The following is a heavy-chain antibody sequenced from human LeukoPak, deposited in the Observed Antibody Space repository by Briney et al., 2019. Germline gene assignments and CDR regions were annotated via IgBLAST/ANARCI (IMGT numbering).Heavy chain of an antibody. CDR1: VFTFINYA. Sequence: RGCLRVSCAASVFTFINYALSFVLEGPGRWRRWVSVISSRGGTTYYADSVKGRFAISRDKSKNTLYLQMNSLGAEDTAVYYCAKGYADYGMTVFDYWGQGTLVTVSS. J-gene: IGHJ4*02. V-gene: IGHV3-23*01. CDR3: AKGYADYGMTVFDY. CDR2: ISSRGGTT. D-gene: IGHD4-17*01.